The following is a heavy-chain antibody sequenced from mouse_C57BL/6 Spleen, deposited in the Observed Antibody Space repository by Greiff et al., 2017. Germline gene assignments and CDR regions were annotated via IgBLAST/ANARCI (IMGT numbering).Heavy chain of an antibody. J-gene: IGHJ4*01. D-gene: IGHD1-1*01. V-gene: IGHV1-63*01. CDR3: ARGTAVGAYAMDY. Sequence: VQLQQSGAELVRPGTSVKMSCKASGYTFTNYWIGWAKQRPGHGLEWIGDIYPGGGYTNYNEKFKGKATLTADKSSSTAYMQFSSLTSEDSAIYYCARGTAVGAYAMDYWGQGTSVTVSS. CDR1: GYTFTNYW. CDR2: IYPGGGYT.